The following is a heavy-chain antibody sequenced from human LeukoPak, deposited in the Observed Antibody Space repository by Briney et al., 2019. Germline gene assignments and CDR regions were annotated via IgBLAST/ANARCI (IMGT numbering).Heavy chain of an antibody. CDR1: GFTFSSYS. D-gene: IGHD6-19*01. V-gene: IGHV3-21*01. J-gene: IGHJ6*03. CDR3: ARATYSSGWYALEDYYYYMDV. CDR2: ICSSSSYI. Sequence: GGSLRLSCAASGFTFSSYSMNCVRQAPGKGLEWVSSICSSSSYIYYADPVKGRFTISRDNAKNSLYLQMNSLRAEDTAVYYCARATYSSGWYALEDYYYYMDVWGKGTTVTVSS.